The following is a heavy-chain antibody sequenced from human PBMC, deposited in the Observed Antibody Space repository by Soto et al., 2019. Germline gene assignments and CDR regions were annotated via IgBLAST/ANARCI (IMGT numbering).Heavy chain of an antibody. CDR2: ISFGGSSI. D-gene: IGHD3-10*01. V-gene: IGHV3-11*01. CDR3: ATVYGSGSYYNPFDY. Sequence: GGSLRLSCAASGFTFSDYYMSWIRQAPGKGLEWVSYISFGGSSIYYGDSVKGRFTISRDNAKNSLYLQMNSLRAEDTAVYYCATVYGSGSYYNPFDYWGQGTLVTVSS. J-gene: IGHJ4*02. CDR1: GFTFSDYY.